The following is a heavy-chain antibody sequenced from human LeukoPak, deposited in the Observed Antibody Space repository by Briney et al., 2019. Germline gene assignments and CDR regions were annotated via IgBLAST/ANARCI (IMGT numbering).Heavy chain of an antibody. CDR2: INTNSGNP. D-gene: IGHD6-19*01. J-gene: IGHJ4*02. V-gene: IGHV7-4-1*02. CDR1: GYTFTTYA. CDR3: AREGSGWYGVFDY. Sequence: ASVKVSCKASGYTFTTYAINWARQAPGQGLEWMGWINTNSGNPTYAQGFTGRFVFSLDTSVSTAYLQISSLKAEDTAVYYCAREGSGWYGVFDYWGQGTLVPVSS.